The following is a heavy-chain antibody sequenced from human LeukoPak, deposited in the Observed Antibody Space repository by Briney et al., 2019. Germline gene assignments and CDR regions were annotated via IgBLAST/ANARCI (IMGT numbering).Heavy chain of an antibody. CDR2: VSASGGRT. Sequence: GGSLRLSCAASGFTFSSYGMSWVRQTPGKGLEWVSRVSASGGRTYYADSVKGRFTISRDNSKNTMSLQMNNLRADDTAVYYCAKSYASGSSYDFWGQGTLVTVSS. CDR3: AKSYASGSSYDF. J-gene: IGHJ4*02. CDR1: GFTFSSYG. V-gene: IGHV3-23*01. D-gene: IGHD3-10*01.